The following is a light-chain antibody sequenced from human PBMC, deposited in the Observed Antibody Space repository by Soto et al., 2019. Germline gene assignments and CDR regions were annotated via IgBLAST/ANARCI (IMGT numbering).Light chain of an antibody. CDR2: EGS. Sequence: QSVLTQPASVSGSPGQSITISCTGSSNDVGRYNQVSWYQQHPGKAPKVMIYEGSQRPSGVSNRFSGSKSGNTASLTISGLQAEDEADYYCCSYVGSTTYVFGTGNKVTVL. J-gene: IGLJ1*01. CDR3: CSYVGSTTYV. V-gene: IGLV2-23*01. CDR1: SNDVGRYNQ.